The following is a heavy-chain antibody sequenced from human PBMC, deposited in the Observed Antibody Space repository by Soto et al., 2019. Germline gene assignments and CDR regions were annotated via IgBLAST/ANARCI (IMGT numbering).Heavy chain of an antibody. V-gene: IGHV1-8*01. CDR3: ARGRGTTERGLDF. D-gene: IGHD4-17*01. J-gene: IGHJ4*02. Sequence: NVYRKTAGYGISVDLGGRRRLTKRKGLEWMGWMNPNSGNTGYAQKFQGRVTMTRNTSISTAYMELSSLRSEYTAVYYSARGRGTTERGLDFWGQGTLVTVSS. CDR1: GYGISVDL. CDR2: MNPNSGNT.